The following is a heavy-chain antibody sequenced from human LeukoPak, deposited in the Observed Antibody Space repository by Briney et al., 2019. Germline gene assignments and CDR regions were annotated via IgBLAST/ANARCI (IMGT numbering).Heavy chain of an antibody. D-gene: IGHD6-13*01. CDR3: AIIIAAAAPDAFDI. Sequence: PSETLSLTCTVSGGSISSGGYYWSWIRQHPGKGLEWIGYIYYSGSTYYNPSLKSRVTISVDTSKNQFSLKLSSVTAADTAVYYCAIIIAAAAPDAFDIWGQGTMVTVSS. V-gene: IGHV4-31*03. J-gene: IGHJ3*02. CDR2: IYYSGST. CDR1: GGSISSGGYY.